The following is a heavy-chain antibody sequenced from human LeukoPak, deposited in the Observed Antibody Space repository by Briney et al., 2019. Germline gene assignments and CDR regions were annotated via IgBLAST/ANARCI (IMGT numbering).Heavy chain of an antibody. Sequence: SETLSLTCTVSGDSISSGGNYWSWIRQHPGKGLEWIGYMYYSGNTYYNPSLKSRVTISVDTSKNQFSPRLSSVTAADTAVYYCARGGQWLAPGPDYWGQGTLVTVSS. D-gene: IGHD6-19*01. CDR2: MYYSGNT. CDR3: ARGGQWLAPGPDY. V-gene: IGHV4-31*03. CDR1: GDSISSGGNY. J-gene: IGHJ4*02.